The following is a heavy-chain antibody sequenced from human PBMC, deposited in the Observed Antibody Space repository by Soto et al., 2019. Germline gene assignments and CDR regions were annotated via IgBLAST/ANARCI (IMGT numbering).Heavy chain of an antibody. CDR3: AKNGQPPYYYNGMDV. D-gene: IGHD2-8*01. CDR2: VSGYNGDT. V-gene: IGHV1-18*01. J-gene: IGHJ6*02. Sequence: QGQLVQSGPEVKKPGASVKVSCKASGYTFSRYGISWVRQAPGQGLEWMGWVSGYNGDTKYAQKVQGRVTMTIDTSTDTAYMELRSLTSDDTAKYYCAKNGQPPYYYNGMDVWGQGTTVTVSS. CDR1: GYTFSRYG.